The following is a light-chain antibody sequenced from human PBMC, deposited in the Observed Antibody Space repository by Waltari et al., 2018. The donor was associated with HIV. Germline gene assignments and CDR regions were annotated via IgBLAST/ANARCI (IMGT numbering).Light chain of an antibody. V-gene: IGLV2-14*03. CDR2: DVI. J-gene: IGLJ1*01. Sequence: QSALTQPASVSGSPRQSITISCSATSSAVAGPTFVPWYQQHPGKAPQLIIYDVISRPSGISNRFSGSKSGNTASLTISGLQAEDEADYYCSSYTSSSTYIFGTGTKVTVL. CDR3: SSYTSSSTYI. CDR1: SSAVAGPTF.